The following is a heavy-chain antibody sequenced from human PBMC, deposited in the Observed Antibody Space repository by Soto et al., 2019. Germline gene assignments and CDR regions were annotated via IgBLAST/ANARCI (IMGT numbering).Heavy chain of an antibody. V-gene: IGHV4-39*01. J-gene: IGHJ3*01. D-gene: IGHD3-10*01. CDR2: IYYSGST. Sequence: SETLSLTCTVSGGSISSSSYYWGWIRQPPGKGLEWIGSIYYSGSTYYNPSLKSRVTISVDTSKNQFSLKLSSVTPEDTAVYYCATETPVVRGVRNAFDFWGRGTMVTV. CDR1: GGSISSSSYY. CDR3: ATETPVVRGVRNAFDF.